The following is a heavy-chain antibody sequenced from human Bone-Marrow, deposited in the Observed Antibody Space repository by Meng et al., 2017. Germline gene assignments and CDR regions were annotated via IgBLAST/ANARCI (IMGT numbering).Heavy chain of an antibody. CDR1: GYTFTSYD. CDR2: MNPNSGNT. V-gene: IGHV1-8*03. D-gene: IGHD2-15*01. Sequence: ASVKVSCKASGYTFTSYDINWVRQATGQGLEWMGWMNPNSGNTGYAQKFQGRVTITADESTSTAYMELSSLRSEDTAVYYCARGYCSGGSCYRLIYYYYYGMDVWGQGTTVTVSS. J-gene: IGHJ6*02. CDR3: ARGYCSGGSCYRLIYYYYYGMDV.